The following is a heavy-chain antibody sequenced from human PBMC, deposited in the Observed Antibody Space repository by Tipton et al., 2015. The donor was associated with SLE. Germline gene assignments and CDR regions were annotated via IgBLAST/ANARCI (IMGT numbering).Heavy chain of an antibody. CDR2: INPASGSA. CDR1: GYAFTSYY. V-gene: IGHV1-46*01. Sequence: QSGPEVKKPGASVTVSCKASGYAFTSYYIHWLRQAPGQGLEWMGIINPASGSATYAQKFRGGVTMTRDLSTATVYMGLSGLRSDGGGGFFCGRGESVGGWG. CDR3: GRGESVGG. J-gene: IGHJ6*01. D-gene: IGHD1-26*01.